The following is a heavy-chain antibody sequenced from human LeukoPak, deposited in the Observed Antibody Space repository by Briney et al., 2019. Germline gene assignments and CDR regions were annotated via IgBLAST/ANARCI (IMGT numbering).Heavy chain of an antibody. CDR3: ARAVAGTGRFDY. CDR1: GGSISSGSYY. V-gene: IGHV4-61*02. Sequence: SETLSLTCTVSGGSISSGSYYWSWIRQPARKGLEWIGRIYTSGSTNYNPSLKSRVTISVDTSKNQFSLELSSVTAADTAVYYCARAVAGTGRFDYWGQGTLVTVSS. D-gene: IGHD6-19*01. J-gene: IGHJ4*02. CDR2: IYTSGST.